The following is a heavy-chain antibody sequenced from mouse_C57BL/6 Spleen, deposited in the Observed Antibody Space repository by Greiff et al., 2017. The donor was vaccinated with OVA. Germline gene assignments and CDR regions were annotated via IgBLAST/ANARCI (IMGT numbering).Heavy chain of an antibody. V-gene: IGHV1-69*01. J-gene: IGHJ2*01. CDR3: ARWDGPYYFDY. CDR2: IDPSDSYT. D-gene: IGHD2-3*01. Sequence: VQGVESGAELVMPGASVKLSCKASGYTFTSYWMHWVKQRPGQGLEWIGEIDPSDSYTNYNQKFKGKSTLTVDKSSSTAYMQLSSLTSEDSAVYYCARWDGPYYFDYWGQGTTLTVSS. CDR1: GYTFTSYW.